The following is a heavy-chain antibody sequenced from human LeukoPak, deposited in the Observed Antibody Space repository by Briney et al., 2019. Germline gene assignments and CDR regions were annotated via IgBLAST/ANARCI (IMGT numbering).Heavy chain of an antibody. J-gene: IGHJ4*02. CDR2: ISGSGGST. V-gene: IGHV3-23*01. D-gene: IGHD1-26*01. CDR1: GFTFSSYA. Sequence: LTGGSLRLSCAASGFTFSSYAMSWVRQAPGKGLEWVSAISGSGGSTYYADSVKGRFTISRDNSKNTLYLQMNSLRAEDTAVYYCAKAEHYSGRNFDYWGQGTLVTVSS. CDR3: AKAEHYSGRNFDY.